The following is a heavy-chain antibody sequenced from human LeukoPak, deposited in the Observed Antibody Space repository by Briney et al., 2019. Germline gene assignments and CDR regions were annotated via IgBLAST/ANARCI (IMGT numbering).Heavy chain of an antibody. Sequence: KTSETLSLTCTVSGGSISSYYWSWIRQPAGKGLEWIGRIYSRGSTNYNLSLQSRVTMSVDTSKNQISLKLNSVTAADTAVYYCARDPMAGTFRAFDSWGQGTMVTVSS. D-gene: IGHD6-19*01. J-gene: IGHJ3*02. V-gene: IGHV4-4*07. CDR1: GGSISSYY. CDR2: IYSRGST. CDR3: ARDPMAGTFRAFDS.